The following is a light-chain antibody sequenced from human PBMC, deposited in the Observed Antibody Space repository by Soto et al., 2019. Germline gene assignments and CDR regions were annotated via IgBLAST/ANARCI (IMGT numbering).Light chain of an antibody. CDR2: DAS. J-gene: IGKJ1*01. Sequence: DIQMTQSPSTLSASVGDRVTITCRASQSISSWLAWYQQKPGKAPKLLIYDASSLESGVTSRFSGSGSGTEFTLTISSLQPDDFETYYCQQYNSYSGTFGQGTKVEIK. CDR1: QSISSW. CDR3: QQYNSYSGT. V-gene: IGKV1-5*01.